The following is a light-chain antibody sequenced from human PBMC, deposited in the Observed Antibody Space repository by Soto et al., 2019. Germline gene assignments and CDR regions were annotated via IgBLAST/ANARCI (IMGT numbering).Light chain of an antibody. CDR1: SSDVGGYNY. V-gene: IGLV2-14*03. Sequence: QSVLTQPASVSGSPGQSITISCTGTSSDVGGYNYVSWYQQHPGKAPKLIIYDVSNRPSGVSNRFSGSKSGNTASLTISGLQAEDEADYYCNSYTTSGILDVFGSGTKLTVL. CDR2: DVS. J-gene: IGLJ1*01. CDR3: NSYTTSGILDV.